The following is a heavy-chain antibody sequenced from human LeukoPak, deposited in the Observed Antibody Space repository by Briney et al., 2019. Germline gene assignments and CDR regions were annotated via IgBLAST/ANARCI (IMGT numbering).Heavy chain of an antibody. CDR2: IKQDASQE. CDR1: GFTFSSYW. V-gene: IGHV3-7*01. J-gene: IGHJ3*02. D-gene: IGHD6-13*01. Sequence: GGSLRLSCAASGFTFSSYWMSWVRQAPGKGPEWVAHIKQDASQEDHVDSVKGRFTISRDNAKNSLYLQMNSLRAEDTAVYYCARVLSSSWFDAFDIWGQGTMVTVSS. CDR3: ARVLSSSWFDAFDI.